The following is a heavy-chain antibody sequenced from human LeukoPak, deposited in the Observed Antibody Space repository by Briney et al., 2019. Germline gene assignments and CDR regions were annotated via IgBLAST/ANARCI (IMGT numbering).Heavy chain of an antibody. D-gene: IGHD2-2*02. Sequence: GGSLRLSCAASGFTFSSYAMTWVRQAPGKGLEWVSAISGGGSTFYADSVKGRFTISRDNSKNTLFLQVNSLRAEDTAVYYCRVYCGSTSCYTDYYYYGMDVWGQGTTVTVSS. J-gene: IGHJ6*02. CDR2: ISGGGST. V-gene: IGHV3-23*01. CDR3: RVYCGSTSCYTDYYYYGMDV. CDR1: GFTFSSYA.